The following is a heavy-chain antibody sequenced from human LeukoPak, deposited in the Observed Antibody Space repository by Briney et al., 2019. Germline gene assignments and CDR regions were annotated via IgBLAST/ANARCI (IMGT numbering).Heavy chain of an antibody. V-gene: IGHV3-23*01. CDR3: AAKQLWFYY. J-gene: IGHJ4*02. CDR2: ISGSCGSK. CDR1: GFTFRRYA. D-gene: IGHD5-18*01. Sequence: PGGSLRLSCAASGFTFRRYAMSGVRQAPGKGLEGVSAISGSCGSKHYADSVNGRFTLSRDNSKNTLYLQLNSLSADDTAVYYCAAKQLWFYYWGQGTLGTVSS.